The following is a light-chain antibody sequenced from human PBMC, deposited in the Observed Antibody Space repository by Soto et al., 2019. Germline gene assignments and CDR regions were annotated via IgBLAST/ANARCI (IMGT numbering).Light chain of an antibody. CDR1: QSVGGNY. CDR2: APS. CDR3: QQYGSSIRT. J-gene: IGKJ2*01. V-gene: IGKV3-20*01. Sequence: IVLTQSPGTLSLSPGERATLSCRAIQSVGGNYLAWYQQKPGQAPRLLVYAPSTRATGIPDRFSGSGSGTDFSLTIRRLEPEAFAVYYCQQYGSSIRTFGQGTKLEIK.